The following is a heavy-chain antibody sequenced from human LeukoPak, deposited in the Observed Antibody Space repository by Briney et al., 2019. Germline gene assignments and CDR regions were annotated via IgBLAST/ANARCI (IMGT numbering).Heavy chain of an antibody. Sequence: GGTLRLSCAASGFTFSTYGMGWVRQAPGKGLEWASGINDIGGTSTWYADSVKGRLTISRDNSKSTLYLQMNSLRAEDTAVYYCARDLSGVTGYTYGRGIDYWGQGTLVTVSS. CDR3: ARDLSGVTGYTYGRGIDY. CDR2: INDIGGTST. D-gene: IGHD5-18*01. J-gene: IGHJ4*02. CDR1: GFTFSTYG. V-gene: IGHV3-23*01.